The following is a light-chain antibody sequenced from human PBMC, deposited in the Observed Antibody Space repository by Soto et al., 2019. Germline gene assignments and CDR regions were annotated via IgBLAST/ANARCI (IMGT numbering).Light chain of an antibody. V-gene: IGKV3-20*01. CDR3: KQYGRSPPFA. Sequence: EIVLTQSPGTLSLSPGERATLSCRASQSVSSNYIAWYQQNPGQAPRLLIYGASTRATGIPDRFSGSGSGIDFTLTISRLEPEDFAVYFCKQYGRSPPFAFGQGTKVEIK. CDR1: QSVSSNY. J-gene: IGKJ2*01. CDR2: GAS.